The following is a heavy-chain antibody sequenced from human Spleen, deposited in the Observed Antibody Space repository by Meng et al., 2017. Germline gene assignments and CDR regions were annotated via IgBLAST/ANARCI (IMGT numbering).Heavy chain of an antibody. CDR3: ASGRFGWFDP. CDR1: GGSISSGGYY. CDR2: IYYSGST. D-gene: IGHD3-16*01. Sequence: VQLQDSCPGLVKPSQTLSITCTVSGGSISSGGYYWSWIRQHPGKGLEWIGYIYYSGSTYYHPSLKSRDTISVDTSKNQFSLKLSSVTAADTAVYYCASGRFGWFDPWGQGTLVTVSS. V-gene: IGHV4-31*03. J-gene: IGHJ5*02.